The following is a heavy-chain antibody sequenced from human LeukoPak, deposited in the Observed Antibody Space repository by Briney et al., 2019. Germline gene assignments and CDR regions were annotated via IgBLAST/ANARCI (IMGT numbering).Heavy chain of an antibody. V-gene: IGHV1-8*01. CDR1: GYTFTSYD. Sequence: GASVKVSCKASGYTFTSYDINWVRQASGQGLEWMGWMNPNSGNTGYAQKFQGRVTMTRNTSISTAYMELSSLRSEDTAVYYCARGCSSTSCFDYWGQGTLVTVYS. CDR2: MNPNSGNT. J-gene: IGHJ4*02. D-gene: IGHD2-2*01. CDR3: ARGCSSTSCFDY.